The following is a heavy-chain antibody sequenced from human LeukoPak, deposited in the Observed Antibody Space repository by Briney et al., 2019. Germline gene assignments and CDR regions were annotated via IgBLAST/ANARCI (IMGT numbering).Heavy chain of an antibody. Sequence: SVKVSCKXSGGTFSRYAISWVRQAPGQGLEWMGRIIPIFGTANYSQKFQGRVTITTGESTSTAYMELSSLRSEDTAVYYCASYYYGSGSYYNHETFDYWGQGTLVTVSS. J-gene: IGHJ4*02. CDR3: ASYYYGSGSYYNHETFDY. CDR1: GGTFSRYA. V-gene: IGHV1-69*05. CDR2: IIPIFGTA. D-gene: IGHD3-10*01.